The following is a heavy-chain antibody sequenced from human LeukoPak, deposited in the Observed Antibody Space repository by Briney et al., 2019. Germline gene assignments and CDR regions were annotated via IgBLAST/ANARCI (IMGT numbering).Heavy chain of an antibody. CDR1: GFTFSSYA. J-gene: IGHJ4*02. D-gene: IGHD6-19*01. CDR2: ISGSGGST. Sequence: GGSLRLSCAASGFTFSSYAMSWVRQAPGKGLEWVSAISGSGGSTYYADSVKGRFTISRDTSKNTLYLQMSSLRAEDTAVYYCAKGVYSSGWYVDFWGQGTLVTVSS. V-gene: IGHV3-23*01. CDR3: AKGVYSSGWYVDF.